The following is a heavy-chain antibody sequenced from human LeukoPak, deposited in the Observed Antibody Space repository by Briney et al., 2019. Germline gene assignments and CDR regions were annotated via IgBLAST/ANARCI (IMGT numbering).Heavy chain of an antibody. CDR2: INHSGST. D-gene: IGHD2-15*01. CDR3: ARVQSRGGRWH. CDR1: GGSFSGYY. Sequence: SETLSLTCAVYGGSFSGYYWSWIRQPPGKGLEWIGEINHSGSTNYNPSLKSRVTISVDTSKNQFSLKLSSVTAADTAVYYCARVQSRGGRWHWGQGTLVTVSS. J-gene: IGHJ4*02. V-gene: IGHV4-34*01.